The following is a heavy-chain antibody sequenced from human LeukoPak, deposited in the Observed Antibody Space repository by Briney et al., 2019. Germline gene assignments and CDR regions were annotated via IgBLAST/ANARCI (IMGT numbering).Heavy chain of an antibody. CDR1: GFTFSTYV. Sequence: GGSLRLSCAASGFTFSTYVMHWVRQAPGKGPVWVSRINSDGSSTNYADSVKGRFTISRDNAKNTVHLQMNSLRVEDTAVYYCARVGGSGNAYFDWGQGTLVTVAS. CDR2: INSDGSST. D-gene: IGHD2/OR15-2a*01. CDR3: ARVGGSGNAYFD. V-gene: IGHV3-74*01. J-gene: IGHJ4*02.